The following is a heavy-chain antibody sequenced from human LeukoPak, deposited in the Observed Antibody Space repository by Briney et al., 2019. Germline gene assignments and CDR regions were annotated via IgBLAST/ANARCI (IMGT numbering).Heavy chain of an antibody. J-gene: IGHJ4*02. D-gene: IGHD1-26*01. CDR3: ARDAVGATGLYYFDY. CDR1: GFTFSSYA. V-gene: IGHV3-21*01. CDR2: ISSSSSYI. Sequence: GGSLRLSCAASGFTFSSYAMSWVRQAPGKGLEWVSSISSSSSYIYYADSVKGRFTISRDNAKNSLYLQMNSLRAEDTAVYYCARDAVGATGLYYFDYWDQGTLVTVSS.